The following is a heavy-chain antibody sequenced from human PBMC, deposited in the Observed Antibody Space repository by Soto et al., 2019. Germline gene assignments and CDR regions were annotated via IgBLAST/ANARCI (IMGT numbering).Heavy chain of an antibody. Sequence: QVQLVQSGTEVKKPGASVKVSCKASGYIFSSNGINWVRQAPGQGLEWMGWISTHNGNTHYAQKFQGRVSMTADTVTNAVDMELMILRSDDTTVYYWASGNDFWSGLGNSDDYGLDVWGHGTTVTVSS. D-gene: IGHD3-3*01. CDR1: GYIFSSNG. CDR2: ISTHNGNT. CDR3: ASGNDFWSGLGNSDDYGLDV. J-gene: IGHJ6*02. V-gene: IGHV1-18*04.